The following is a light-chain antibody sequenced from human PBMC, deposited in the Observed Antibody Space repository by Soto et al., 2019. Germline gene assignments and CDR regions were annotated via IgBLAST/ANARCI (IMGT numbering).Light chain of an antibody. CDR2: VAS. Sequence: DIQMTQSPSSLSASVGDRVTITCRASQSISSYLNWYQQKPGKAPKFLIYVASTLQSGVPSRFRGSGSGTDFTLTSTSLQPEDFATYYGQQSYRSPYTFGQGTKLEIK. CDR3: QQSYRSPYT. V-gene: IGKV1-39*01. J-gene: IGKJ2*01. CDR1: QSISSY.